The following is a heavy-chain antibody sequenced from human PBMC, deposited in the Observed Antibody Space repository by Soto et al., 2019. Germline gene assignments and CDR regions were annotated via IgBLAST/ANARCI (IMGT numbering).Heavy chain of an antibody. CDR1: GFTVSSNY. V-gene: IGHV3-53*01. Sequence: GGSLRLSCAASGFTVSSNYMSWVRQAPGKGLEWVSVIYSGGSTYYADSVKARFPIPREISKNTLYLQMNSLRAEDTAFYYCARARLLNYYYYGMDVGGQGTTVTVSS. D-gene: IGHD1-1*01. CDR2: IYSGGST. J-gene: IGHJ6*02. CDR3: ARARLLNYYYYGMDV.